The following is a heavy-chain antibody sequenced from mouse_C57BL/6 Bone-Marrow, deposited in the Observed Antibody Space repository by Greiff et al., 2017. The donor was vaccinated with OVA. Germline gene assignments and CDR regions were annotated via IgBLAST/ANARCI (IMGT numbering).Heavy chain of an antibody. D-gene: IGHD1-1*01. CDR1: GYTFTSYW. V-gene: IGHV1-5*01. CDR2: IYPGNSDT. J-gene: IGHJ2*01. CDR3: TRKDYYGSQYYFDY. Sequence: VQLQQSGTVLARPGASVKMSCKTSGYTFTSYWMHWVKQRPGQGLEWIGAIYPGNSDTSYNQKFKGKAKLTAVTSASTAYMELSSLTNEDSAVYYCTRKDYYGSQYYFDYWGQGTTLTVSS.